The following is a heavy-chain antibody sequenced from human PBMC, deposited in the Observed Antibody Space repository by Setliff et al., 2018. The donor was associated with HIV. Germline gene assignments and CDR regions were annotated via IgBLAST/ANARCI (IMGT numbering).Heavy chain of an antibody. CDR3: SLGYCSGGSCYSDPEVAFDI. J-gene: IGHJ3*02. Sequence: GGSLRLSCAASGFTFDRFWMHWVRQAPGKGLVWVSRVNRDGSSTTYADSVKGRFTISRDNAMNTAYLQMNSLRGEDTALYYCSLGYCSGGSCYSDPEVAFDIWGQGTMVTVSS. CDR1: GFTFDRFW. D-gene: IGHD2-15*01. V-gene: IGHV3-74*01. CDR2: VNRDGSST.